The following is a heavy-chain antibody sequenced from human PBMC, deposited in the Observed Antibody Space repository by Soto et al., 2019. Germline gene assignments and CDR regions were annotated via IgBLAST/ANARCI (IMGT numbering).Heavy chain of an antibody. CDR1: GYTFTSYY. J-gene: IGHJ4*02. Sequence: ASVKVSCKASGYTFTSYYMHWVRQAPGQGLEWMGIINPSGGSTSYAQKFQGRVTMTRDTSTSTVYMELSSLRSEDTAVYYCARIVYDSSGPNEGCFDYWGQGTLVTVSS. CDR2: INPSGGST. V-gene: IGHV1-46*01. D-gene: IGHD3-22*01. CDR3: ARIVYDSSGPNEGCFDY.